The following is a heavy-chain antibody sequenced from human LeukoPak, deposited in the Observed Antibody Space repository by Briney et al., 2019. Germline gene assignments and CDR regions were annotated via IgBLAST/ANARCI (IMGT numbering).Heavy chain of an antibody. Sequence: SETLSLTCTVSGGSISSSSYYWGWIRQPPGKGLEWIGSIYYSGSTYYNPSLKSRVTIPVDTSKNQFSLKLSSVTAADTAVYYCAKHGRITMIVVVPRYFDYWGQGTLVTVSS. CDR2: IYYSGST. D-gene: IGHD3-22*01. CDR1: GGSISSSSYY. CDR3: AKHGRITMIVVVPRYFDY. J-gene: IGHJ4*02. V-gene: IGHV4-39*01.